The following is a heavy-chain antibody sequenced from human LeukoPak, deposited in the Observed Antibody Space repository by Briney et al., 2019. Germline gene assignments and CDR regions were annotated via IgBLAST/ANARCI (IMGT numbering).Heavy chain of an antibody. CDR3: AKRGVVIRVILVGFHKQAYYFDS. V-gene: IGHV3-23*01. CDR1: GITLSNYG. Sequence: GGSLRLSCAVSGITLSNYGMSWVRQAPGKGLEWVAGISDSGGSTTYADSVKGRFTISRDNPKNTLFLQMNSLRVEDMAVYFCAKRGVVIRVILVGFHKQAYYFDSWGQGALVTVSS. J-gene: IGHJ4*02. CDR2: ISDSGGST. D-gene: IGHD3-22*01.